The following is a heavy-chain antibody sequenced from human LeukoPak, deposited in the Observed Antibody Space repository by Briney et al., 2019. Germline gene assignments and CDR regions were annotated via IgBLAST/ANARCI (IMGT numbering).Heavy chain of an antibody. Sequence: SGRVSCKASGGTFSSYAISWVRQAPGQGLEWRGRIIPILGIANYAQKFQGRVTITADKSTSTAYMELSSLRSEDTAVYYCARDLGILTGYYRYSYYGMDVWGQGNTVTVSS. CDR3: ARDLGILTGYYRYSYYGMDV. V-gene: IGHV1-69*04. CDR2: IIPILGIA. CDR1: GGTFSSYA. J-gene: IGHJ6*02. D-gene: IGHD3-9*01.